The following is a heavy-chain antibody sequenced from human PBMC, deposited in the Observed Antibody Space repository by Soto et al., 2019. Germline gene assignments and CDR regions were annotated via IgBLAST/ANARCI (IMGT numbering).Heavy chain of an antibody. V-gene: IGHV4-39*01. Sequence: QLQLQESGPGLVKPSETLSLTCTVSGGSISSSSYYWGWIRQPPGKGLEWIGSIYYSGSTYYNPSLKSRVTISVDTSKNQFSLKLSSVTAADTAVYYCARHVIGPGLYYFDYWGQGTLVTVSS. CDR3: ARHVIGPGLYYFDY. J-gene: IGHJ4*02. CDR2: IYYSGST. CDR1: GGSISSSSYY.